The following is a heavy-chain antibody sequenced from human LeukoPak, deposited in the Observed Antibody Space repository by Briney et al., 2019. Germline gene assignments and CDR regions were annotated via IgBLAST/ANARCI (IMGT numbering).Heavy chain of an antibody. CDR2: ISGSGGST. V-gene: IGHV3-23*01. D-gene: IGHD2-2*01. CDR3: AVYQLPMYYFDY. J-gene: IGHJ4*02. CDR1: GFTFSSYA. Sequence: GGSLRLSCAASGFTFSSYAMSWVRQAPGKGLEWVSAISGSGGSTYYADSVKGRFTISGDNSKNTLYLQMNSLRAEDTAVYYCAVYQLPMYYFDYWGQGTLVTVSS.